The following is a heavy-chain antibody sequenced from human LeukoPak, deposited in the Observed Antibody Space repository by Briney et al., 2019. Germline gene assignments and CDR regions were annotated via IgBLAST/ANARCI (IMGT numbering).Heavy chain of an antibody. CDR1: GFTFRSYW. Sequence: PGGSLRLSCAASGFTFRSYWMHWVRQAPGKGLVWVSRINSDGSSTNYADSVKGRFTISRDNSQNTLYLQMNSLRAEDTAVYYCARVWELSFDYWGQGTLVTVSS. J-gene: IGHJ4*02. V-gene: IGHV3-74*01. CDR3: ARVWELSFDY. CDR2: INSDGSST. D-gene: IGHD1-26*01.